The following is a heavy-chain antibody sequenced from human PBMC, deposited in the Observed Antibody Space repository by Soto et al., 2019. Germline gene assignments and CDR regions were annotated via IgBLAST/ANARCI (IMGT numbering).Heavy chain of an antibody. V-gene: IGHV4-59*08. CDR2: IYYSGST. D-gene: IGHD6-13*01. J-gene: IGHJ4*02. Sequence: SETLSLTCTVPGGSISSYYRSWIRQPPGKGLEWIGYIYYSGSTNYNPSLKSRVTISVDTSKNQFSLNLSSVTAADTAVYYCAIHLRPGGGHWYGLDFWGRGTLVTVSA. CDR1: GGSISSYY. CDR3: AIHLRPGGGHWYGLDF.